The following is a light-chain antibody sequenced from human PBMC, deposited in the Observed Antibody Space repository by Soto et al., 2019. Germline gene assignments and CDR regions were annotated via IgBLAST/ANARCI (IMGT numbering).Light chain of an antibody. Sequence: QSVLTQPPSVSAAPGQKVPISCSGSSSNIGNNYGSWYQQLPVTAPKLLIYENNKRPSGIPDRFSGSKSGTTATLGITVLQTGDEADYYCGTWAKSLSAGVFGGGTKLTVL. CDR1: SSNIGNNY. CDR3: GTWAKSLSAGV. V-gene: IGLV1-51*01. J-gene: IGLJ3*02. CDR2: ENN.